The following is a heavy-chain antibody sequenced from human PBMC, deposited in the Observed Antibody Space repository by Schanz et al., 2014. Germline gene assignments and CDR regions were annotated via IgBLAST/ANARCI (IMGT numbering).Heavy chain of an antibody. CDR1: GYTFTSYY. D-gene: IGHD3-10*01. V-gene: IGHV1-46*03. CDR2: INPSGGST. CDR3: ATNSPFRMVRGSNAFDA. J-gene: IGHJ3*01. Sequence: QVQLVQSGAEVKKPGASVKVSCEASGYTFTSYYIHWVRQAPGQGLEWMGKINPSGGSTSYAQKFQGRVTMTRDTSTSTVYMELSSLRSEDTAVYYCATNSPFRMVRGSNAFDAWGQGTMVTVAS.